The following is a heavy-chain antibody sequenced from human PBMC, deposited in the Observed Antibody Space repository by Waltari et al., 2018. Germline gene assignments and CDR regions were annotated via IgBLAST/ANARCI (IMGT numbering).Heavy chain of an antibody. D-gene: IGHD5-18*01. CDR2: IYHSGST. Sequence: LSLTCAVSGYSISSGYYWGWIRQPPGKGLEWIGSIYHSGSTYYNPSLKSRVTISVDTSKNQFSLKLSSVTAADTAVYYCAGSVDTAMVTLDYWGQGTLVTVSS. CDR1: GYSISSGYY. J-gene: IGHJ4*02. CDR3: AGSVDTAMVTLDY. V-gene: IGHV4-38-2*01.